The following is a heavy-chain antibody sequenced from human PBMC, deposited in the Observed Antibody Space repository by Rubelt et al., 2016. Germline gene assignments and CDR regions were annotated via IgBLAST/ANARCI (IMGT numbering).Heavy chain of an antibody. CDR2: IYYSGST. D-gene: IGHD4-17*01. Sequence: QVQLQESGPGLVKPSETLSLTCTVSGGSISSYYWNWIRQPPGKGLEWIGYIYYSGSTNYNPSLKSRVTISVDTSKNQFSLKLSSVTAADTAVYYCARESTTTVTNGPFDYWGQGTLVTVTS. CDR1: GGSISSYY. V-gene: IGHV4-59*01. CDR3: ARESTTTVTNGPFDY. J-gene: IGHJ4*02.